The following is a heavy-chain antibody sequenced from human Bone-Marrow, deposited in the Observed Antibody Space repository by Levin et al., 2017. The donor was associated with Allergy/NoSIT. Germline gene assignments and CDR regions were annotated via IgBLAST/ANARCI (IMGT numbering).Heavy chain of an antibody. CDR2: IWYDGSNK. J-gene: IGHJ4*02. CDR1: GFTFSNYD. CDR3: ARDLGNSGYDY. V-gene: IGHV3-33*01. Sequence: GGSLRLSCAASGFTFSNYDMHWVRQAPGKGLEWVAVIWYDGSNKYYADSVKGRFTISRDNSKDTLYLQMNSLRVDDTAVYSCARDLGNSGYDYWGQGTLVTVSS. D-gene: IGHD5-12*01.